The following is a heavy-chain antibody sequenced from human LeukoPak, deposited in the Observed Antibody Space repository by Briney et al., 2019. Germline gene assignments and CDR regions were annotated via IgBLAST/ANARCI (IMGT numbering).Heavy chain of an antibody. CDR1: GYTFTGYY. V-gene: IGHV1-2*02. CDR3: ARDHPNYYDSSGYYPNFDY. CDR2: INPNSGGT. D-gene: IGHD3-22*01. J-gene: IGHJ4*02. Sequence: GASVKVSCKASGYTFTGYYMHWVRQAPGQGLEWMGWINPNSGGTNYAQKLQGRVTMTTDTSTSTAYMELRSLRSDDTAVYYCARDHPNYYDSSGYYPNFDYWAREPWSPSPQ.